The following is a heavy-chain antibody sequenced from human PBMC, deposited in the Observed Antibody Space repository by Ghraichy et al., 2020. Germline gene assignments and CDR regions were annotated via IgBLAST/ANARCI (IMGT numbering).Heavy chain of an antibody. Sequence: ASVKVSCKVSGYTLTELSMNWVRQAPGKGLEWMGGFDPEDGETIYAQKFQGRVTMTEDTSTNTAYMELSSLRSEDTAVYYCATVLTFYDFWSGPPRWGQGPLVTVSS. J-gene: IGHJ4*02. CDR2: FDPEDGET. CDR1: GYTLTELS. D-gene: IGHD3-3*01. CDR3: ATVLTFYDFWSGPPR. V-gene: IGHV1-24*01.